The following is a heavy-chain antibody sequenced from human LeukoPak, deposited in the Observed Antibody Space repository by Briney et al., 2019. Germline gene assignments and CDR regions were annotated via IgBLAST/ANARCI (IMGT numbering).Heavy chain of an antibody. V-gene: IGHV3-33*01. J-gene: IGHJ3*02. CDR1: GFSFSDYG. CDR3: ARDSPGDFRSGNDGFDI. CDR2: LWYDGSNK. Sequence: GTSLRLSCAASGFSFSDYGMHWVRQAPGKGLEWVAFLWYDGSNKYYADSVKGRFTISRDNSKNTLYLKMNSLRAEDTAVYYCARDSPGDFRSGNDGFDIWGQGTMVTVSS. D-gene: IGHD3-3*01.